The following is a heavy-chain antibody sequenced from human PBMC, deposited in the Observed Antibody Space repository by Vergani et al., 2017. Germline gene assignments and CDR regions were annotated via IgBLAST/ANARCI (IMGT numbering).Heavy chain of an antibody. J-gene: IGHJ1*01. V-gene: IGHV3-30*03. CDR2: ISYDGTQK. D-gene: IGHD1-1*01. CDR1: GCTSSYYG. CDR3: ATKSCGTPGCQIGYFRE. Sequence: QVHLVESGGGVVQPGRSLRLSCVVSGCTSSYYGMHWVRQAPGKGLEWVAVISYDGTQKYYADSVKGRFTISRDNSKSTLYLQMNSLRTEDTAVYYCATKSCGTPGCQIGYFREWSQGTLVTVSS.